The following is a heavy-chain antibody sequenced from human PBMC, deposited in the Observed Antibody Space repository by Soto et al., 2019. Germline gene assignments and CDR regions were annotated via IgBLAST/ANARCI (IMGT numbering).Heavy chain of an antibody. CDR2: LSNTGRRT. J-gene: IGHJ4*02. D-gene: IGHD1-26*01. Sequence: GGALRLSCVDSVFPFGAKAMSWVRQAPGKGLEWVSGLSNTGRRTSYADSVKGRFNISRDNSENTVYLQMNSLRVEDTAVYYCATEMGATQGPFDNWGQGTLVPVSS. CDR1: VFPFGAKA. CDR3: ATEMGATQGPFDN. V-gene: IGHV3-23*01.